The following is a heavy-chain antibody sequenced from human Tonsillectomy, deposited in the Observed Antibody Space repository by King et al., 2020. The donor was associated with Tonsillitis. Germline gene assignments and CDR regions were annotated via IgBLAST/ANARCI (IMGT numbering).Heavy chain of an antibody. D-gene: IGHD5-18*01. CDR3: ARTVDTAMVGTDAFDI. V-gene: IGHV4-34*01. Sequence: VQLQQWGAGLLKPSEPLSLTCAVYGGSFSGYYWSWIRQAPGKGLEWIGEINHSGGTNYNPSLKSRVTISVDTSENQFSLKMSSVTAADTAVYYCARTVDTAMVGTDAFDIWGQGTMVTVSS. J-gene: IGHJ3*02. CDR2: INHSGGT. CDR1: GGSFSGYY.